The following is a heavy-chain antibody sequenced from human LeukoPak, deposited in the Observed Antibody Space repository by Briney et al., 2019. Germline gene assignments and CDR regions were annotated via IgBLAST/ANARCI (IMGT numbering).Heavy chain of an antibody. CDR3: ARAVSYYDSSGYYY. V-gene: IGHV3-11*04. J-gene: IGHJ4*02. CDR2: ISSSGSTI. CDR1: GFTFSDYY. D-gene: IGHD3-22*01. Sequence: GGSLRLSCAASGFTFSDYYMSWIRQAPGRGLEWVSYISSSGSTIYYADSVKGRFTISRDNAKNSLYLQMNSLRAEDTAVYYCARAVSYYDSSGYYYWGQGTLVTVSS.